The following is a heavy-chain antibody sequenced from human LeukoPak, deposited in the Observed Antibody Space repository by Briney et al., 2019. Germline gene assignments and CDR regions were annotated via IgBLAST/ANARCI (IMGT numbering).Heavy chain of an antibody. V-gene: IGHV4-38-2*02. CDR2: MYHSGST. Sequence: SETLSLTCSVSGYSISSGYYWGWIRQSPGKGLEWIGSMYHSGSTYYNPSLKSRVTMSVDTSKNQFSLRLSSVTAADTAIYYCARGRTSDYYYDYWGQGTLVTVSS. CDR3: ARGRTSDYYYDY. CDR1: GYSISSGYY. D-gene: IGHD3-22*01. J-gene: IGHJ4*02.